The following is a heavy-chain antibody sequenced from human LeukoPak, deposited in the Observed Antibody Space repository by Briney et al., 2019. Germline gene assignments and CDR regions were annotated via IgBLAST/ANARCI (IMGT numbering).Heavy chain of an antibody. D-gene: IGHD5-12*01. J-gene: IGHJ4*02. CDR1: GGSISSYY. CDR2: IYYSGST. Sequence: SETLSLTCTVSGGSISSYYWSWIRQPPGKGLEWIGYIYYSGSTNYNPSLKSRVTISVDTSKNQFSLKLSSVTAADTAVYYCARANIVATILDYWGQGTLVTVSS. V-gene: IGHV4-59*01. CDR3: ARANIVATILDY.